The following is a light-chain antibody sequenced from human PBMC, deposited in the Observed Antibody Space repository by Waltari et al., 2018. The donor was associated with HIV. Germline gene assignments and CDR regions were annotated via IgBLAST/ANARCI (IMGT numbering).Light chain of an antibody. J-gene: IGLJ1*01. CDR3: GTWDSSLSAEV. CDR1: STNIANDY. V-gene: IGLV1-51*01. Sequence: QSVLTQPPSVSAPPGQKFTSSCSRNSTNIANDYVCRYHQLPGTAPKLLIYDNNKRPSGIPDRFSGSKSGTSATLGITGLQTGDEADYYCGTWDSSLSAEVFGTGTKVTVL. CDR2: DNN.